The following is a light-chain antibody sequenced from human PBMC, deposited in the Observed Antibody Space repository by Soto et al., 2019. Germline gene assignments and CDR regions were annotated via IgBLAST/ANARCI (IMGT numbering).Light chain of an antibody. Sequence: QSVLTQPPSVSGAPGQRVTISCTGSTSNIGAGYDVHWYQQVPGTAPKLLIYGNTNRAAGVPDRVSGSKSGTSASLAITGLQAEDEAYYYCQSYDSSLTDAVFGGGTQLTVL. V-gene: IGLV1-40*01. CDR1: TSNIGAGYD. CDR3: QSYDSSLTDAV. CDR2: GNT. J-gene: IGLJ2*01.